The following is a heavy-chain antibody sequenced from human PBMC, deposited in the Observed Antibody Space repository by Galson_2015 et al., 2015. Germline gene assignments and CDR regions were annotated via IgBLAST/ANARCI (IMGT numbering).Heavy chain of an antibody. Sequence: SLRLSCAASGFTFSSYGMSWVRQTPGRGLEWVSTISGSGGSKHYADSVKGRFTISRDNSKNTLFLQMSSLRAEDTAVYYCAKGFDFWSGLYYFDYWGQGTLVTVSS. D-gene: IGHD3-3*01. CDR2: ISGSGGSK. CDR1: GFTFSSYG. CDR3: AKGFDFWSGLYYFDY. V-gene: IGHV3-23*01. J-gene: IGHJ4*02.